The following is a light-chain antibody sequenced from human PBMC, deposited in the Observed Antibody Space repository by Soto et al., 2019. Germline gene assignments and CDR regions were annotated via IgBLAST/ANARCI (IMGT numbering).Light chain of an antibody. CDR3: QQYNNWPLT. CDR2: GAS. CDR1: QSVSSN. Sequence: EVVMTQSPATLSVSLGDRATLSCRASQSVSSNLAWYQQKHGQAPRLLIYGASTRATGIPARFSGSGSGTELTLTISSLQSEDCEVYACQQYNNWPLTFGGGTKVDIK. J-gene: IGKJ4*01. V-gene: IGKV3-15*01.